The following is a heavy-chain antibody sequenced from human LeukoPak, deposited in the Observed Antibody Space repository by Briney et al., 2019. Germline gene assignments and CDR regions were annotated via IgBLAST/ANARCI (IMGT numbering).Heavy chain of an antibody. Sequence: SETLSLTCTVSGGSISSGDYYWSWIRQPPGKGLEWLGYIYYSGSTYYNPSFKGRVTISVDTSKDQSSLTLSPVTAADTAVYYCARVKVTDYYFDYWGQGTLVTVSS. CDR1: GGSISSGDYY. CDR2: IYYSGST. D-gene: IGHD2-21*02. J-gene: IGHJ4*02. V-gene: IGHV4-30-4*01. CDR3: ARVKVTDYYFDY.